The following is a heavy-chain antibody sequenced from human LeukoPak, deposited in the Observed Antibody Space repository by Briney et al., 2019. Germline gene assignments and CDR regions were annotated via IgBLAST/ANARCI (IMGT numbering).Heavy chain of an antibody. D-gene: IGHD5-12*01. CDR1: GFTFSGYW. J-gene: IGHJ4*02. CDR3: ARSGYDPNPHFDY. Sequence: GGSLRLSCAASGFTFSGYWMSWVRQAPGKGLEWVANIKQDGREKYYVDSVKGRFTISRDNAKNSLYLQVNSLRAEDTAVYYCARSGYDPNPHFDYWGQGTLVTVSS. V-gene: IGHV3-7*01. CDR2: IKQDGREK.